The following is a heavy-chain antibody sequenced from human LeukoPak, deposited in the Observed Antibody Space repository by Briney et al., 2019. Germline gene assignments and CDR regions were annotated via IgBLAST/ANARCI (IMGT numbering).Heavy chain of an antibody. J-gene: IGHJ6*02. CDR2: INPNSGGT. CDR1: GYTFTGYY. V-gene: IGHV1-2*02. CDR3: ARGYCTNGVCYSYYYYYGMDV. Sequence: ASVKVSCKASGYTFTGYYMHWVRQAPGQGLEWMGWINPNSGGTNYAQKFQGRVTMTRNTSISTAYMELSSLRSEDTAVYYCARGYCTNGVCYSYYYYYGMDVWGQGTTVTVSS. D-gene: IGHD2-8*01.